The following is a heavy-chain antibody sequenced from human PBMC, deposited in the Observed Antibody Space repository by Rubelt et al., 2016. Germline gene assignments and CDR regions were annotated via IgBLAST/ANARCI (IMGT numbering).Heavy chain of an antibody. CDR1: GGSFSGYY. CDR3: ARVSGITIFGY. V-gene: IGHV4-34*01. D-gene: IGHD3-3*01. J-gene: IGHJ4*02. Sequence: QVQLQQWGAGLLKPSETLSLTCAVYGGSFSGYYWSWIRQPPWKGLEWIGEINHSGSTNYNPSLKSRVTISVDTSKNQFSLKLSSVTAADTAVYYCARVSGITIFGYWGQGTLVTFSS. CDR2: INHSGST.